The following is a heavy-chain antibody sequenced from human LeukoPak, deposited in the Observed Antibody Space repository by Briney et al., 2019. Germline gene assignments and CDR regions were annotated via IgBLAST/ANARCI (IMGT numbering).Heavy chain of an antibody. D-gene: IGHD6-19*01. V-gene: IGHV1-2*06. CDR1: GYDLTGYY. Sequence: ASVKVSCKASGYDLTGYYMHWVRQAPGQGLEWMGRINPNSGGTKYAQKFRGRVTMTRDTSISTAYMELSRLRSDDTAVYYCARDFSSGWYPKDVFDIWGQGTMVTVSS. CDR2: INPNSGGT. CDR3: ARDFSSGWYPKDVFDI. J-gene: IGHJ3*02.